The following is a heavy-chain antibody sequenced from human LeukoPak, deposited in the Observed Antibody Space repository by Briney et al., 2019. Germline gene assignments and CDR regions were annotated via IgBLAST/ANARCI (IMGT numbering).Heavy chain of an antibody. V-gene: IGHV4-34*01. CDR3: ARRGRWYSSGWFDY. J-gene: IGHJ4*02. CDR1: GGSFSGYY. D-gene: IGHD6-19*01. CDR2: INHSGST. Sequence: SESLSLTCAVYGGSFSGYYWSWIRQPPGKGLEWIGEINHSGSTNYNPSLKSRVTISVDTSKNQFSLKLSSVTAADTAVYYCARRGRWYSSGWFDYWGQGTLVTVSS.